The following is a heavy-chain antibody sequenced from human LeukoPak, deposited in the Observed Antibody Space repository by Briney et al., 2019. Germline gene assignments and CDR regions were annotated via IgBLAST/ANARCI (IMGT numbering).Heavy chain of an antibody. Sequence: GGSLRLSCAASGFPFSSYAMTWVGHDPGKGLEWVSAISNTGGSTYYADSLKGRFTISRDNSKNTLYLQMNSLRAEDTAVYYCVKVLQEMVRAPNYFDYWGQGTLVTVSS. J-gene: IGHJ4*02. D-gene: IGHD3-10*01. CDR2: ISNTGGST. V-gene: IGHV3-23*01. CDR3: VKVLQEMVRAPNYFDY. CDR1: GFPFSSYA.